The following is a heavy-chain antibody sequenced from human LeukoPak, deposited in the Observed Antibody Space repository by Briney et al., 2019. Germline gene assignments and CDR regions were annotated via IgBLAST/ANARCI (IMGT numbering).Heavy chain of an antibody. D-gene: IGHD6-13*01. J-gene: IGHJ3*02. CDR2: IFSGGNS. Sequence: GGSLRLSCTASGFNVSDNYISWVRQAPGKGLDWVSIIFSGGNSYYSDSVQGRFSISGDNSKNTLFLQMNSLRADDTAVYFCARDEAAAATGGDAFDIWGQGTMVTVSS. CDR1: GFNVSDNY. V-gene: IGHV3-66*01. CDR3: ARDEAAAATGGDAFDI.